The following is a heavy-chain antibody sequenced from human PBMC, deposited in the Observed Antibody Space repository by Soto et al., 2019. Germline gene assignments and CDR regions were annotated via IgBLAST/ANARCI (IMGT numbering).Heavy chain of an antibody. CDR1: EFTFDDYA. CDR2: ISWNSGSI. J-gene: IGHJ5*02. Sequence: EVQLVESGGGLVQPGRSLRLSCAASEFTFDDYAMHWVRQAPGKGLEWVSGISWNSGSIGYADSVKGRFTISRDNAKNSLYLQMNSLRAEDTALYYCAKDNGYCSGGSCYWFDPWGQGTLVTVSS. D-gene: IGHD2-15*01. V-gene: IGHV3-9*01. CDR3: AKDNGYCSGGSCYWFDP.